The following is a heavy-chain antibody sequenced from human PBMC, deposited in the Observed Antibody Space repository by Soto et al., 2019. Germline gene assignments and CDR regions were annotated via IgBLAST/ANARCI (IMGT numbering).Heavy chain of an antibody. Sequence: QLQLQESGSGLVKPSQTLSLTCAVSGGSISSGGYSWSWIRQPPGKGLEWIGYIYHSGSTYYNPSLKSRVTISVDRATSQFSLKLISVTAADTAVYYCARGGLRYSSGIDIWGQGTMVTVSS. CDR2: IYHSGST. D-gene: IGHD6-19*01. CDR1: GGSISSGGYS. J-gene: IGHJ3*02. CDR3: ARGGLRYSSGIDI. V-gene: IGHV4-30-2*01.